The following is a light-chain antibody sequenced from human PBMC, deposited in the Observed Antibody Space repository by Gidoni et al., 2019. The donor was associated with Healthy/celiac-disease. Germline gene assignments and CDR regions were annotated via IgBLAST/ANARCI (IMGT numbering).Light chain of an antibody. CDR2: EVS. Sequence: QSALTQPASVSWSPGQSITISCTGTSRDVGGYNYVSWYPQHPGKAPKLMIYEVSNRPSGGSNRFSGSKSGSTASLTITGLQAEDEADYYCSSYTSSSTPLWVFGGGTKLTVL. CDR1: SRDVGGYNY. CDR3: SSYTSSSTPLWV. V-gene: IGLV2-14*01. J-gene: IGLJ3*02.